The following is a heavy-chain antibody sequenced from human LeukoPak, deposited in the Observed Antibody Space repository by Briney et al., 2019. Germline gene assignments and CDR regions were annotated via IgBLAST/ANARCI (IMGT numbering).Heavy chain of an antibody. V-gene: IGHV3-23*01. CDR3: SKDAGIAVY. D-gene: IGHD6-19*01. CDR2: ISCNGGGT. CDR1: GFTFSNYG. Sequence: PGGSLRLSCAASGFTFSNYGMSWVRQAPGKGLEWVSGISCNGGGTYYADAVKVRVTISRDSSNNTQYLQMNILRAKDTDVSYCSKDAGIAVYGSQGTLVTVSS. J-gene: IGHJ4*02.